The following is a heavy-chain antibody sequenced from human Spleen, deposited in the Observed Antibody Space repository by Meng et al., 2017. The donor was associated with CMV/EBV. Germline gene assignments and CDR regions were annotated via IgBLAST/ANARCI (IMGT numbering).Heavy chain of an antibody. CDR3: ARDNTGGDDAFDI. Sequence: CAASGFTVSNYFMSLVRQAPGKGLEWVSLIHSDSTTYYADSVKGRFTISRDTSKNTLYLQMNSLRVEDTAVYYCARDNTGGDDAFDIWGQGTMVTVSS. J-gene: IGHJ3*02. CDR2: IHSDSTT. V-gene: IGHV3-53*01. D-gene: IGHD2-8*02. CDR1: GFTVSNYF.